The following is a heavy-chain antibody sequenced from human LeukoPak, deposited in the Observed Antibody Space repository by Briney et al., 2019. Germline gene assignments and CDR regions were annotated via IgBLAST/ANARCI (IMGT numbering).Heavy chain of an antibody. CDR2: ISGSGDST. D-gene: IGHD3-3*01. CDR3: ATAIFGDAFDI. J-gene: IGHJ3*02. CDR1: GFIFTSYA. V-gene: IGHV3-23*01. Sequence: GGSLRLSCAASGFIFTSYAMSWVRQPPGKGLEWVSAISGSGDSTYYADSVKGRFTISRDNAKNSLYLQMNSLRAEDTAVYYCATAIFGDAFDIWGQGTMVTVSS.